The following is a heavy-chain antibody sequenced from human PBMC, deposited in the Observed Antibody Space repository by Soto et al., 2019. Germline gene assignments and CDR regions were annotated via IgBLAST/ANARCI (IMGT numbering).Heavy chain of an antibody. Sequence: GASVKVSCKASGYTFTGYYMHWVRQAPGQGLEWMGWINPNSGDTNYAQKFQGRVTMTRDTSISTAYMELSRLRSDDTAVYYCAREAAAVELPKYYYGMDVWGQGTTVTVSS. D-gene: IGHD1-26*01. CDR2: INPNSGDT. J-gene: IGHJ6*02. CDR3: AREAAAVELPKYYYGMDV. V-gene: IGHV1-2*02. CDR1: GYTFTGYY.